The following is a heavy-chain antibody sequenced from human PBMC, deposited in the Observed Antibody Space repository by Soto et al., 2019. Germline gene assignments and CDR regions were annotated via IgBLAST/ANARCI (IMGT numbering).Heavy chain of an antibody. D-gene: IGHD6-19*01. J-gene: IGHJ6*02. CDR1: GFTFSSYG. V-gene: IGHV3-30*18. Sequence: GGSLRLSCAASGFTFSSYGMHWVRQAPGKGLEWVAVISYDGSNKYYADSVKGRFTISRDNSKNTLYLQMNSLRAEDTAVYYCAKDTGYGGWYLDYYGMDVWGQGTTVTVSS. CDR3: AKDTGYGGWYLDYYGMDV. CDR2: ISYDGSNK.